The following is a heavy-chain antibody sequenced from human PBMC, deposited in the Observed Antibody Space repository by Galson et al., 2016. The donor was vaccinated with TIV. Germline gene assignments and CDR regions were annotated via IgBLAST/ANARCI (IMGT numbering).Heavy chain of an antibody. CDR1: GVTFSYFA. D-gene: IGHD3-22*01. Sequence: SVKVSCKASGVTFSYFAFSWVRQAPGQGLEWMGGIVPMLGPTHYAQTFQGRVKISADESTTTAYLELSSLRSEDTAVYYCARGRGIYDSSGYFLFDHWGQGTLVTVSS. CDR2: IVPMLGPT. J-gene: IGHJ5*02. CDR3: ARGRGIYDSSGYFLFDH. V-gene: IGHV1-69*13.